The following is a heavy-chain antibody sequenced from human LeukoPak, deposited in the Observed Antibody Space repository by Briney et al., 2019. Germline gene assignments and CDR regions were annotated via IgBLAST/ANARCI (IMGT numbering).Heavy chain of an antibody. CDR3: ARGQMTPSYYYYGMDV. Sequence: KPPETLSLTCAVYGGSFSGYYWSWIRQPPGKGLEWIGEINHSGSTNYNPSLKSRVTISVDTSKNQFSLKLSSVTAADTAVYYCARGQMTPSYYYYGMDVWGQGTTVTVSS. CDR2: INHSGST. V-gene: IGHV4-34*01. D-gene: IGHD5-24*01. J-gene: IGHJ6*02. CDR1: GGSFSGYY.